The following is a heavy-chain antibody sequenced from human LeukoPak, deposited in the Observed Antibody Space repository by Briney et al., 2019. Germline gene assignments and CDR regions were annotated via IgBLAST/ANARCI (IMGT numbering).Heavy chain of an antibody. CDR2: INHSGST. J-gene: IGHJ4*02. CDR1: GGSFSGYY. Sequence: PSETLSLTCAVYGGSFSGYYWSWIHQPPGKGLEWIGEINHSGSTNYNPSLKSRVTISVDTSKNQFSLKLSSVTAADTAVYYCARFTVVTHGFDYWGQGTLVTVSS. V-gene: IGHV4-34*01. D-gene: IGHD4-23*01. CDR3: ARFTVVTHGFDY.